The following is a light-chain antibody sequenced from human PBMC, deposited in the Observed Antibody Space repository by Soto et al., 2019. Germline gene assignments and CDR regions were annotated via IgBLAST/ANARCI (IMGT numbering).Light chain of an antibody. J-gene: IGKJ1*01. V-gene: IGKV3-20*01. CDR3: QQYGISPT. CDR1: QSVSSNY. Sequence: DIVLTQTPGTLSLSPGERATLSCRSSQSVSSNYLAWYQQKPDQAPRLVIYDVSGRATGIPDRFSGSGSGTDFTLTISRLDPEDSAVYYCQQYGISPTFGQGTKVEIK. CDR2: DVS.